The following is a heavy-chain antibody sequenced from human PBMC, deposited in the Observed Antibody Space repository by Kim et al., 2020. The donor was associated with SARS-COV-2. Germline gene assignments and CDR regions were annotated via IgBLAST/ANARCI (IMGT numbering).Heavy chain of an antibody. Sequence: GGSLRLSCAASGYTFSVYAMSWVRQAPGKGLEWVSAITGSGGGTDYADSVRGRFTISRDNSRNTLFLQMNSLRAEDTALYFCAKDGSFYYGSGTYSPLASGGQGALVTVSS. V-gene: IGHV3-23*01. CDR1: GYTFSVYA. J-gene: IGHJ4*02. CDR2: ITGSGGGT. CDR3: AKDGSFYYGSGTYSPLAS. D-gene: IGHD3-10*01.